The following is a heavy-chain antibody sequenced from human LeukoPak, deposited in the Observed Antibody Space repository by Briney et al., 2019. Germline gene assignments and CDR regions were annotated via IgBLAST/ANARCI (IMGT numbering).Heavy chain of an antibody. CDR1: GFTFGNYA. J-gene: IGHJ4*02. V-gene: IGHV3-23*01. D-gene: IGHD4-17*01. CDR3: ARDDYGDYRVFDY. CDR2: ISGSGGSA. Sequence: GGSLRLSCAASGFTFGNYAMSWVRQAPGKGPEWVAAISGSGGSAYHADSVKGRFTISRDNSKNTLYLQMNSLRAEDTAVYYCARDDYGDYRVFDYWGQGTLVTVSS.